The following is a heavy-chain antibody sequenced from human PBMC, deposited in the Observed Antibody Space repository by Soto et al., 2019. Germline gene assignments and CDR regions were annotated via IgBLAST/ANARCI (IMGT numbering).Heavy chain of an antibody. J-gene: IGHJ3*01. V-gene: IGHV4-34*01. CDR1: GGSFSGYF. D-gene: IGHD6-19*01. CDR3: ARGGSSDWQVAFDF. CDR2: VNHNGRN. Sequence: SETLSLTCDVYGGSFSGYFWNWIRQSPGKGLEWIGKVNHNGRNNYNPSLKSRVTISLDMSKKQISLKLTSVTAADTAVYYCARGGSSDWQVAFDFWGQETMVTVSS.